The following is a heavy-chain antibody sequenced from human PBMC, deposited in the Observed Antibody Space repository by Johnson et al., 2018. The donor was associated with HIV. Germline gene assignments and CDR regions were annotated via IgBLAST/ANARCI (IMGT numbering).Heavy chain of an antibody. V-gene: IGHV3-30*14. CDR1: GFTFSNYA. Sequence: QVQLVESGGGVVQPGRSLRLSCAASGFTFSNYAMHWVRQAPGKGLEWVAVTSYDGTNKYYTDSVKGRFTNSRENAKHSLHLQMNSLRAEDTAVYYCAKGGIDAFDIWGQGTMVTVSS. CDR2: TSYDGTNK. J-gene: IGHJ3*02. CDR3: AKGGIDAFDI. D-gene: IGHD6-25*01.